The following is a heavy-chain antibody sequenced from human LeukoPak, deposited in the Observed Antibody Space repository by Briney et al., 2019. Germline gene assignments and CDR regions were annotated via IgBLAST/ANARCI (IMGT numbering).Heavy chain of an antibody. D-gene: IGHD4-17*01. CDR2: INPNSGGT. V-gene: IGHV1-2*02. CDR1: GYTFTGYY. Sequence: ASVKVSCKASGYTFTGYYMHWVRQAPGQGLEWMGWINPNSGGTNYAQKFQGRVTMTRDTSISTAYMELSRLRSDDTAVYYCARGSRPWIRGYGDSNYWARGPRVTVSS. CDR3: ARGSRPWIRGYGDSNY. J-gene: IGHJ4*02.